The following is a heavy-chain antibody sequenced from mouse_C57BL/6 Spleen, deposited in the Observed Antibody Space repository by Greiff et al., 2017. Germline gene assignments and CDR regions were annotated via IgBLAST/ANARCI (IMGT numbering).Heavy chain of an antibody. J-gene: IGHJ2*01. CDR3: ARRDSSGVPYFDY. Sequence: VQLQQPGAELVKPGASVKMSCKASGYTFPSYWITWVKQRPGQGLAWIGDIYPGSGSTNYNEKFKSKATLTVDTSSSTAYMQLSSLTSEDSAVYYCARRDSSGVPYFDYWGQGTTLTVSS. CDR2: IYPGSGST. V-gene: IGHV1-55*01. D-gene: IGHD3-2*02. CDR1: GYTFPSYW.